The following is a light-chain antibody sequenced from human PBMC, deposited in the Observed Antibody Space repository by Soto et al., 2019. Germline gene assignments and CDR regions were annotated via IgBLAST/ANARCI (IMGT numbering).Light chain of an antibody. CDR2: GAS. CDR3: QQYGSSSWT. Sequence: EIVLTQSPDTLSLSPGERATLSCRASQGVSSNYLAWYQQKKDGQAPRILIYGASTRATGVPDRFSGSGSGTDFTLVISRLEPEDFAVYYCQQYGSSSWTFGQGTKVDIK. V-gene: IGKV3-20*01. J-gene: IGKJ1*01. CDR1: QGVSSNY.